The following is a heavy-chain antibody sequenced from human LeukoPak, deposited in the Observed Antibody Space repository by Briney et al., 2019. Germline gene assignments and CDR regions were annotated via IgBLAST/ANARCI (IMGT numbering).Heavy chain of an antibody. CDR1: GFMFSNYW. CDR2: IREDGGHT. J-gene: IGHJ4*02. CDR3: ARDGRGGHNDF. Sequence: GGSLRLSCAVSGFMFSNYWMSWVRQAPGKGLEWVANIREDGGHTNYVDSVKGRFTISRDNAKNSLFLQMDGLRVDDTAVYFCARDGRGGHNDFWGQGTLITVSS. V-gene: IGHV3-7*01. D-gene: IGHD4-23*01.